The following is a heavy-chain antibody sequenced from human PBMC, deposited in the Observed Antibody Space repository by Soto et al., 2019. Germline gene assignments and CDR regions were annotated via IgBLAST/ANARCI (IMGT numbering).Heavy chain of an antibody. CDR1: GFTFSSYG. Sequence: QVQLVESGGGVVQPGRSLRLSCAASGFTFSSYGMHWVRQAPGKGLEWVAVISYDGSNKYYADSVKGRFTISRDNSKNTLYLQMNSLRAEDTAVYYCAKDRGIAARNYYYGMDVWGQGTTVTVSS. CDR3: AKDRGIAARNYYYGMDV. CDR2: ISYDGSNK. D-gene: IGHD6-6*01. V-gene: IGHV3-30*18. J-gene: IGHJ6*02.